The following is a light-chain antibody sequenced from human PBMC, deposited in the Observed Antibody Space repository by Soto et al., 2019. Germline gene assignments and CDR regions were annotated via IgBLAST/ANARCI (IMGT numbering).Light chain of an antibody. J-gene: IGLJ2*01. CDR2: DVS. Sequence: QSVLTQPASVSGSPGQSITISCTETSSDVGGYNYVSWYQQHPGKAPKLMIYDVSNRPSGVSNRFSGSKSGNTASLTISGLQAEDEADYYCSSYTSSSTLEDVVFGGGTKVTVL. CDR3: SSYTSSSTLEDVV. CDR1: SSDVGGYNY. V-gene: IGLV2-14*01.